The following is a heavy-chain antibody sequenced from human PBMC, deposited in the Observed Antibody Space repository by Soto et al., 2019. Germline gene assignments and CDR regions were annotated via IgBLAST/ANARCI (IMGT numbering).Heavy chain of an antibody. CDR3: ERHHPEQWLGYFQH. CDR1: GGSISSSSYY. CDR2: IYYSGST. V-gene: IGHV4-39*01. J-gene: IGHJ1*01. D-gene: IGHD6-19*01. Sequence: QLQLQESGPGLVKPSETLSLTCTVSGGSISSSSYYWGWIRQPPGKGLEWIGSIYYSGSTYYNPSLKSRVTISVDTSKNQFSLKLSSVTAADTAVYYCERHHPEQWLGYFQHWGQGTLVTVSS.